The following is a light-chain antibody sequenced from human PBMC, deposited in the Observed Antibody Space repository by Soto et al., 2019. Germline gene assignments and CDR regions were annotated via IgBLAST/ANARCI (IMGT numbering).Light chain of an antibody. CDR3: QQYNTWPPRFT. V-gene: IGKV3-15*01. CDR2: NAS. CDR1: QSVTTK. Sequence: EIVMTQSPAILSLSPGETATLSCRASQSVTTKLAWYQQRPGQTPRLLIYNASTRATAVPARFSGGGSVTEFSLTISSLPSDDFGVYYCQQYNTWPPRFTFGPGTNVDIK. J-gene: IGKJ3*01.